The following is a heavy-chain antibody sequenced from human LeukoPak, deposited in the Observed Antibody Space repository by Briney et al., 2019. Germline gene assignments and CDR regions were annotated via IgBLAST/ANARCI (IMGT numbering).Heavy chain of an antibody. J-gene: IGHJ4*02. CDR3: ARGFGGSYRYLDY. CDR2: FYVGGNT. CDR1: GFTFSDNY. Sequence: GGSLRLSCTVSGFTFSDNYMCWVRQAPGKGLEWVSAFYVGGNTFYADSVKGRFTISRDNSKNTLYLQLNSLRAEDTAVYFCARGFGGSYRYLDYWAREPWSPSPQ. V-gene: IGHV3-53*01. D-gene: IGHD3-16*02.